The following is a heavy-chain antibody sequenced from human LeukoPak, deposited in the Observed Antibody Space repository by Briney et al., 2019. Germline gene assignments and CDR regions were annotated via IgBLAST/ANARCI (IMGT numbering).Heavy chain of an antibody. CDR2: ITDRGDKT. J-gene: IGHJ6*02. CDR3: AKVLGFGGDAYGMDV. V-gene: IGHV3-23*01. Sequence: GGSLRLSCAASGFTFSTYAMNWVRQAPGKGLEWVSTITDRGDKTFYADSVKGRFTVSRGNSKNTQFLQMNSLRAEDTAVYYCAKVLGFGGDAYGMDVWGLGTTVTVSS. D-gene: IGHD3-10*01. CDR1: GFTFSTYA.